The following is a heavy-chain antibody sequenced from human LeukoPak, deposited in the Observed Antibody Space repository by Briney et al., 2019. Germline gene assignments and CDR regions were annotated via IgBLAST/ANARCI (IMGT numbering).Heavy chain of an antibody. Sequence: SETLSLTCTVSGGSISSDYWSWIRQPPGKGLEWIGYIYYRGSTNYNPSLKSRVTISVDTSKNQFSLKLSSVTAADTAVYYCAQLSGYSSGHYYSDYWGQGTLVTVSS. J-gene: IGHJ4*02. CDR3: AQLSGYSSGHYYSDY. V-gene: IGHV4-59*01. CDR2: IYYRGST. CDR1: GGSISSDY. D-gene: IGHD3-22*01.